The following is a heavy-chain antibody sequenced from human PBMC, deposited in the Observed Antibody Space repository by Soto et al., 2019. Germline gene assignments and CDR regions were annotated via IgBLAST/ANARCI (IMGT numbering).Heavy chain of an antibody. J-gene: IGHJ6*02. CDR2: FYSVVTT. Sequence: GGSLRLSCTASGFTVSSNYMSWVRQAPGKGLVLFLVFYSVVTTYYADSVKGRFTISRDNSKNTLYFQMNSLRAEDTVVYYCARGGSASGGYYYYVMDVWGQGTTVTVSS. D-gene: IGHD3-16*01. CDR1: GFTVSSNY. CDR3: ARGGSASGGYYYYVMDV. V-gene: IGHV3-66*01.